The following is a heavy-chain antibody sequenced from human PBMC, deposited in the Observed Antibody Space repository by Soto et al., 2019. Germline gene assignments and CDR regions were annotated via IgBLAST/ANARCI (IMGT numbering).Heavy chain of an antibody. J-gene: IGHJ5*02. V-gene: IGHV4-59*02. CDR3: TRDMYDGFTHYFVP. CDR2: TSHTVNT. D-gene: IGHD2-8*01. Sequence: PSYSLSLTYSVLTISVTAYLRSWIRQFPGKGPEWIAYTSHTVNTNYNASLKSRASISVDTSKNQVSLQLTSVPATDSALYYCTRDMYDGFTHYFVPWCLGTLVTVSS. CDR1: TISVTAYL.